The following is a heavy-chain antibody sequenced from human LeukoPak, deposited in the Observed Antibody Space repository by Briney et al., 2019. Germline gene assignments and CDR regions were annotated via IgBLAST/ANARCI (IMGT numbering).Heavy chain of an antibody. J-gene: IGHJ6*02. CDR1: GGTFSSYA. V-gene: IGHV1-69*01. CDR2: IIPIFGTA. Sequence: SVNVSCKASGGTFSSYAISWVRQAPGQGLEWMGGIIPIFGTANYAQKFQGRVTITADESTSTAYMELSSLRSEDTAVYYCARDSKWDCSSTSCWDYYYYGMDVWGQGTTVTVSS. D-gene: IGHD2-2*01. CDR3: ARDSKWDCSSTSCWDYYYYGMDV.